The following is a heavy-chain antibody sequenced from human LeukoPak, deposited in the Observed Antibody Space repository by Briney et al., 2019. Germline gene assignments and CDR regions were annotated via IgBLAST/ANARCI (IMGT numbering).Heavy chain of an antibody. J-gene: IGHJ1*01. CDR1: GGSNSGYY. D-gene: IGHD6-13*01. CDR3: ARDLLSSSWVYFQH. V-gene: IGHV4-59*01. Sequence: PSETLSLTCTVSGGSNSGYYWSWIRQPPGKGLEWIGYIYDSGSTNYNPSLKSRVTISVDTSKNQFSLKLSSVTAADTAVYYCARDLLSSSWVYFQHWGQGTLVTVSS. CDR2: IYDSGST.